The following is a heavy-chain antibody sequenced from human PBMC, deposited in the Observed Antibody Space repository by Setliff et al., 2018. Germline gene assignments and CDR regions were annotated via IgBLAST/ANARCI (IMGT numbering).Heavy chain of an antibody. CDR3: AGRDVEMATIRADAFDI. J-gene: IGHJ3*02. Sequence: PSETLSLTCAVSGGSISSGDASWSWVRQPPGKGLEWIGEIYHSGSTNYNPSLKSRVTIAVDKSKNQFSLKLSSVTAADTAVYYCAGRDVEMATIRADAFDIWGQGTMVTVSS. D-gene: IGHD5-12*01. CDR2: IYHSGST. CDR1: GGSISSGDAS. V-gene: IGHV4-30-2*01.